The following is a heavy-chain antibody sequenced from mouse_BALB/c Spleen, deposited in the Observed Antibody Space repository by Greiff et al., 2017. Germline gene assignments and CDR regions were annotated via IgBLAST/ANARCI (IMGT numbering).Heavy chain of an antibody. CDR2: ISYSGST. V-gene: IGHV3-2*02. J-gene: IGHJ4*01. CDR3: ARRYDYYAMDY. Sequence: EVQLVESGPGLVKPSQSLSLTCTVTGYSITSDYAWNWIRQFPGNKLEWMGYISYSGSTSYNPSLKSRISITRDTSKNQFFLQLNSVTTEDTATYYCARRYDYYAMDYWGQGTSVTVSS. CDR1: GYSITSDYA. D-gene: IGHD1-1*02.